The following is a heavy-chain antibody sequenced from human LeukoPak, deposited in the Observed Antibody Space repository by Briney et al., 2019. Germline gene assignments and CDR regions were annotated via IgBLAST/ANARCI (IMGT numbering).Heavy chain of an antibody. V-gene: IGHV1-46*01. J-gene: IGHJ6*03. Sequence: GASVTVSCKASGYTFTSYYIHWVRQAPGQGLEWMGIINPSDGSTSYAQKFQGRITMTRDMSTSTVYMELSSLRSEDTAVYYCARNPITIFGVVPAYYYYYMDVWGKGTTVTVSS. CDR3: ARNPITIFGVVPAYYYYYMDV. D-gene: IGHD3-3*01. CDR2: INPSDGST. CDR1: GYTFTSYY.